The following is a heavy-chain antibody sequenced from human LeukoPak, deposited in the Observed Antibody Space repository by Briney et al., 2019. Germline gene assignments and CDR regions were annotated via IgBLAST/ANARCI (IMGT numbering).Heavy chain of an antibody. D-gene: IGHD3-22*01. CDR2: INHSGST. Sequence: SETLSLTCAVYGGSFSGYSWSWIRQPPGKGLEWIGEINHSGSTNYNPSLKSRVTISVDTSKNQFSLKLSSVTAADTAVYYCARGRRYYDSSGYYPWWGQGTLVTVSS. CDR1: GGSFSGYS. CDR3: ARGRRYYDSSGYYPW. J-gene: IGHJ4*02. V-gene: IGHV4-34*01.